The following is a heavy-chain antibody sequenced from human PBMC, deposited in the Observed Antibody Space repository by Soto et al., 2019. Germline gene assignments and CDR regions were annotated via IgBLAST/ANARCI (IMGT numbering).Heavy chain of an antibody. CDR1: GASISSGDFY. D-gene: IGHD6-19*01. V-gene: IGHV4-31*03. CDR2: IHNSGIT. CDR3: ARQKQWLSRFDD. J-gene: IGHJ4*02. Sequence: QVQLQESGPGLVKPSQTLTLTCSVSGASISSGDFYWNWIRQHPEKGLEWIGYIHNSGITDYNPSLESRVTILVDMSKHQFSLKLTSVTAAVTAVYYCARQKQWLSRFDDWGQGTLVTVSS.